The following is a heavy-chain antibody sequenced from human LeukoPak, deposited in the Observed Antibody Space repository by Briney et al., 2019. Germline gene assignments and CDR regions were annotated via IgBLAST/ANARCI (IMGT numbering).Heavy chain of an antibody. Sequence: GGSLRLSCAASGFTFSSYGMHWVRQAPGKGLEWVAVISYDGSNKYYADSVKGRFTISRDNSKNTLYLQMNSLRAEDTAVYYCAKGKGGYDYYYYYYSMDVWGQGTTVTVSS. D-gene: IGHD5-12*01. J-gene: IGHJ6*02. CDR1: GFTFSSYG. CDR3: AKGKGGYDYYYYYYSMDV. CDR2: ISYDGSNK. V-gene: IGHV3-30*18.